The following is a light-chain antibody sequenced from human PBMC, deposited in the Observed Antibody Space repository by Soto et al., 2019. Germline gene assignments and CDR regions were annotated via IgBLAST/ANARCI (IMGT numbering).Light chain of an antibody. J-gene: IGKJ1*01. CDR1: ESVSSSY. CDR3: QQYGSAPRT. CDR2: GAS. Sequence: ELVLTQYPGTLSLSPGERATLSCRASESVSSSYLAWYQQKPGQPPRLLIYGASSRATGVPDRLSGSGSGTDFTLTIRRREPEDFAVCYWQQYGSAPRTVGQGTKVEIK. V-gene: IGKV3-20*01.